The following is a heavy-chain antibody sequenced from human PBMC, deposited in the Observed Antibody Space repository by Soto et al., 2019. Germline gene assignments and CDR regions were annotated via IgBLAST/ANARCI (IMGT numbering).Heavy chain of an antibody. CDR1: GYSFTTYW. V-gene: IGHV5-10-1*01. Sequence: PGESLKISCKGSGYSFTTYWISWVRHMPGKGLEWMGRIDPSDSYTQYSPYFQGHVTISADKSINTAYLQWSSLMAPDTAMYYCARHVGGSMVRGVIVTVAFDVWGQGTMVTVSS. D-gene: IGHD3-10*01. CDR3: ARHVGGSMVRGVIVTVAFDV. J-gene: IGHJ3*01. CDR2: IDPSDSYT.